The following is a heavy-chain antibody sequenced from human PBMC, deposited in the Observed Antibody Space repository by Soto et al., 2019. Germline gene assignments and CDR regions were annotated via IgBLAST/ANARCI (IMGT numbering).Heavy chain of an antibody. CDR2: ISGSGGST. J-gene: IGHJ6*02. CDR1: GFTVSSYA. D-gene: IGHD5-18*01. Sequence: GSLRLSCAASGFTVSSYAMSWVRQAPGKGLEWVSAISGSGGSTYYADSVKGRFTISRDNSKNTLYLQMNSLRAEDTAVYYCAKVAAMVTSWYYYYGMDVWGQGTTVTVSS. V-gene: IGHV3-23*01. CDR3: AKVAAMVTSWYYYYGMDV.